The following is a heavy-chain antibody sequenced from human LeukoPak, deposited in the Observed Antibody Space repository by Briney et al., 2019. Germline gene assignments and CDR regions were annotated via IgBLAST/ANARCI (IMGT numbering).Heavy chain of an antibody. V-gene: IGHV3-21*01. CDR1: GFTFSSYS. CDR3: AREDGQGMDY. J-gene: IGHJ4*02. Sequence: KPGGSLRLSCAASGFTFSSYSMNWVRQAPGKGLEWVSSISSSSSYIYYADSVKGRFTISRDNAKNSLFLQMNSLRAEDTAVYYCAREDGQGMDYWGQGTLVTVSS. CDR2: ISSSSSYI. D-gene: IGHD2-8*01.